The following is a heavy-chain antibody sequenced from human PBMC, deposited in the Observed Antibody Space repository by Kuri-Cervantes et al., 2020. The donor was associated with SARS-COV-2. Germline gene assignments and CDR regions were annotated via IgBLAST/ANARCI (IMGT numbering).Heavy chain of an antibody. CDR1: GGSINDYY. CDR2: FYSTDVT. D-gene: IGHD1-26*01. Sequence: SETLSLTCTVSGGSINDYYWGWIRQPPGKGLEWIGYFYSTDVTNYDPSLKTRVTISTVASKNQLSLKLTSVTAADTAVYYCARDNILFSGSGFDTWGQGALVTVSS. CDR3: ARDNILFSGSGFDT. V-gene: IGHV4-59*01. J-gene: IGHJ5*02.